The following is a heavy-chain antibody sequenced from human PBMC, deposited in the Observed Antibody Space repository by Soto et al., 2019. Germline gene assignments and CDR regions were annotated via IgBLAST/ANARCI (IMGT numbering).Heavy chain of an antibody. CDR3: AMVDVYVTPSPQDV. D-gene: IGHD3-16*01. J-gene: IGHJ6*02. CDR2: INAYNGNT. V-gene: IGHV1-18*01. Sequence: QVQLVQSGAEVKNPGASVKVSCKASGYSFTRYGIGWARQAPGQGLEWMGWINAYNGNTNYAQNRQGRLTLTTDTSTTTAYMELRSLRSNDTAIYYCAMVDVYVTPSPQDVWGQGTTVTVSS. CDR1: GYSFTRYG.